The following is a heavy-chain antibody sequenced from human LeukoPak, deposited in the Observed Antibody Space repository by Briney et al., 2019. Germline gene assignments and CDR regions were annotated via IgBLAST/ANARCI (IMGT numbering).Heavy chain of an antibody. CDR3: ARTRGYRAAFDY. CDR1: GGTFSSYA. Sequence: SVKVSCKASGGTFSSYAISWVRQAPGQGLEWMGGIIPIFGTANYAQKFQGRVTITADESTSTAYMELSSLRSEDTAVYYCARTRGYRAAFDYWGQGTLVTVSS. D-gene: IGHD5-18*01. CDR2: IIPIFGTA. J-gene: IGHJ4*02. V-gene: IGHV1-69*13.